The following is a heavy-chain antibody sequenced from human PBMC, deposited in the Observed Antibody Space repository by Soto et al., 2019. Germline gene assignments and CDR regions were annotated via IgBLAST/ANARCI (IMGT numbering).Heavy chain of an antibody. CDR1: GFTFYDHY. J-gene: IGHJ4*02. D-gene: IGHD5-18*01. CDR3: VRNIQPEKTPYFDY. CDR2: IRNKAHSYST. V-gene: IGHV3-72*01. Sequence: VSLSCAVCGFTFYDHYIDWVRQAPGKGLEWVGRIRNKAHSYSTTYAASVKGRLTLSRDDSKNSVYLQMNSLKTEDTALFFCVRNIQPEKTPYFDYWGQGTLVPVSS.